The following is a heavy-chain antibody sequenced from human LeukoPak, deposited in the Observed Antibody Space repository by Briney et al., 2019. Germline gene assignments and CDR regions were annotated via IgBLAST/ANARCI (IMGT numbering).Heavy chain of an antibody. V-gene: IGHV1-69*04. CDR1: GGTFSSYA. D-gene: IGHD4-23*01. CDR2: IIPILGIA. Sequence: GASVKVSCKASGGTFSSYAISWVRQAPGQGLEWMGRIIPILGIANYAQKFQGGVTITADKSTSTAYMELSSLRSEDTAVYYCARAKATVVTPDYWGQGTLVTVSS. CDR3: ARAKATVVTPDY. J-gene: IGHJ4*02.